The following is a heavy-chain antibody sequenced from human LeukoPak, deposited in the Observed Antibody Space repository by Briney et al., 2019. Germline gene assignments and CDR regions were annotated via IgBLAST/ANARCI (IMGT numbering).Heavy chain of an antibody. D-gene: IGHD5-18*01. CDR3: ARAVIQLWHGGYFDY. CDR2: ISGSGGST. Sequence: TGGSLRLSCAASGFTFSSYAMSWVRQAPGKGLEWVSAISGSGGSTYYADSVKGRFTISRDNSKNTLYLQMNSLRAEDTAVYYCARAVIQLWHGGYFDYWGQGTLVTVSS. CDR1: GFTFSSYA. J-gene: IGHJ4*02. V-gene: IGHV3-23*01.